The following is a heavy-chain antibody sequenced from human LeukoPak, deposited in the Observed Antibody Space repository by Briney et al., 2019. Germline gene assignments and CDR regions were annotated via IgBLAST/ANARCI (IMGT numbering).Heavy chain of an antibody. D-gene: IGHD1-26*01. CDR1: GFTFSSYE. V-gene: IGHV3-48*03. CDR3: ARDSGGSSID. Sequence: PGGSLRLSCAASGFTFSSYEMNWVRQAPGKGLEWVSYISSSGSTIYYADSVKGRFTISRDNAKNSLYLQMNSLRVEDTAVYYCARDSGGSSIDWGQGTLVTVSS. CDR2: ISSSGSTI. J-gene: IGHJ4*02.